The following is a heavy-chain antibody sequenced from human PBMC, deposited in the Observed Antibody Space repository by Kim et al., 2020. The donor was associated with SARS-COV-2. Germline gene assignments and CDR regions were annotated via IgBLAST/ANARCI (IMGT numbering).Heavy chain of an antibody. Sequence: VKSRMTINPDTSKSQFSMQMNSVTPEDTAMYYCARDLPGIAAAGTDFDYWGQGTLVTVSS. D-gene: IGHD6-13*01. CDR3: ARDLPGIAAAGTDFDY. V-gene: IGHV6-1*01. J-gene: IGHJ4*02.